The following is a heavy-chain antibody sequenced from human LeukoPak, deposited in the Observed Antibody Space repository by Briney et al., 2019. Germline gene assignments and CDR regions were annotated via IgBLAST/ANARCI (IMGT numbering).Heavy chain of an antibody. J-gene: IGHJ4*02. D-gene: IGHD3-10*01. V-gene: IGHV4-39*07. Sequence: SETLSLTCTVSGGSISSSSYYWGWIRQPPGKGLEWIGSIYYSGSTYYNPSLKSRVTISVDTSKNQFSLKLSSATAADTAVYYCARAVGGDGSGSLWGPGTLVTVSS. CDR1: GGSISSSSYY. CDR2: IYYSGST. CDR3: ARAVGGDGSGSL.